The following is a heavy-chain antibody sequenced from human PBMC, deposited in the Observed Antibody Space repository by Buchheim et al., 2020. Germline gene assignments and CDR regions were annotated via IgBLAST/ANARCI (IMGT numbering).Heavy chain of an antibody. Sequence: EVHLVESGGGLVQPGGSLRLSCAVSGFSFSTYWMSWVRQAPGKGLEWVANINHDGTGKNYMDSVKGRFTVSRDNAKNSLYLRMDSLRDEDTAVYSCVRKHNSAHYQFFDYWGQGTL. J-gene: IGHJ4*02. CDR2: INHDGTGK. V-gene: IGHV3-7*01. CDR1: GFSFSTYW. D-gene: IGHD3-22*01. CDR3: VRKHNSAHYQFFDY.